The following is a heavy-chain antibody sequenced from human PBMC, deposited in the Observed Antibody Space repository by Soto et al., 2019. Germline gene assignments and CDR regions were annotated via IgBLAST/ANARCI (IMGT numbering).Heavy chain of an antibody. CDR3: AGVGTYCSGGSCHRKHFDY. CDR2: IIPIFGTA. Sequence: QVQLMQSGAEVKKPGSSVKVSCKASGGTFSSYAISWVRQAPGQGLEWMGGIIPIFGTANYAQKFQGRVTITAGESTKTASMELSSLRTEDTAVYYCAGVGTYCSGGSCHRKHFDYWGQGTLVTVSS. V-gene: IGHV1-69*12. CDR1: GGTFSSYA. D-gene: IGHD2-15*01. J-gene: IGHJ4*02.